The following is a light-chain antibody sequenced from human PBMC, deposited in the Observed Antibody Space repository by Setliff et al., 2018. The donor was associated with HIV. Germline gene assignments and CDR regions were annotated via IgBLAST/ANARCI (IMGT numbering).Light chain of an antibody. CDR2: EAS. J-gene: IGLJ1*01. CDR3: CSNTGSNTFV. CDR1: YNDIGRYDT. Sequence: QSALTQPASVSGSLGQSITISCAGSYNDIGRYDTVSWYQQLPGKTPKLIIYEASKRPSGVSNRFPASKSGNTASLTISGLQAEDEADYYCCSNTGSNTFVFGTGTKVTVL. V-gene: IGLV2-23*01.